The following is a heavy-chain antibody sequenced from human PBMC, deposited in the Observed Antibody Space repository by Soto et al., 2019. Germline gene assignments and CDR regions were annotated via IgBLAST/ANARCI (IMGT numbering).Heavy chain of an antibody. J-gene: IGHJ4*02. D-gene: IGHD5-12*01. CDR3: AILAYSGSDLGY. CDR2: ISAYNGNT. CDR1: GYTFTSYG. V-gene: IGHV1-18*04. Sequence: ASVKVSCKASGYTFTSYGISWVRQAPGQGLEWMGWISAYNGNTNSEKKLQGRVTMTTDTSTSAAYMELRSLRSDDTAVYYCAILAYSGSDLGYWGQGTLVTVSS.